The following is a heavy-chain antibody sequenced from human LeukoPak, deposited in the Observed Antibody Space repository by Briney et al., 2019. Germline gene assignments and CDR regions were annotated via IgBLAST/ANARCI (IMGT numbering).Heavy chain of an antibody. CDR3: ARDAPSIAEGLRYYYYMDV. CDR1: GFTFSSYW. Sequence: SGGSLRLSCAASGFTFSSYWMHWVRQAPGKGLVWVSRINSDGSSTSYADSVKGRFTISRDNAKNTLYLQMNSLRAEDTAVYYCARDAPSIAEGLRYYYYMDVWGKGTTVTVSS. J-gene: IGHJ6*03. D-gene: IGHD6-6*01. V-gene: IGHV3-74*01. CDR2: INSDGSST.